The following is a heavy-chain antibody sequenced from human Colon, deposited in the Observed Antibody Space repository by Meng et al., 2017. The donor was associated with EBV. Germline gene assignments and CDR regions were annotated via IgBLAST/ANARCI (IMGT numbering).Heavy chain of an antibody. Sequence: HITMKESGPTLLKPTQTLTLTCSFSGFSLRIIGVGVGWIRQPPGQALEWLALIYWDDVKSYSPSLKNRLTITKDTSKNQVVLTMTNMDPVDTATYHCTQTGATQLVNFWGQGTLVTVSS. V-gene: IGHV2-5*02. CDR1: GFSLRIIGVG. CDR2: IYWDDVK. J-gene: IGHJ4*02. CDR3: TQTGATQLVNF. D-gene: IGHD6-6*01.